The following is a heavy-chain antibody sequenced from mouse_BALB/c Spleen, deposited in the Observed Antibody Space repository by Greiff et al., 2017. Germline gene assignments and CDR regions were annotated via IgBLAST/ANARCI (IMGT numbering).Heavy chain of an antibody. D-gene: IGHD1-2*01. CDR2: IDPFNGGT. CDR1: GYSFTSYY. CDR3: ARGPLTAY. J-gene: IGHJ2*01. V-gene: IGHV1S135*01. Sequence: EVKLMESGPELMKPGASVKISCKASGYSFTSYYMHWVKQSHGKSLEWIGYIDPFNGGTSYNQKFKGKATLTVDKSSSTAYMHLSSLTSEDSAVYYCARGPLTAYWGQGTTLTVSS.